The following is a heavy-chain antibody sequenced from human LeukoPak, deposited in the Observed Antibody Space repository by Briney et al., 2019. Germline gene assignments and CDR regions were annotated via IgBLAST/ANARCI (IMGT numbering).Heavy chain of an antibody. V-gene: IGHV3-48*01. CDR3: ARSGHSNGWYYFDY. Sequence: GGSLRLSCAASGFTFSSYGMHWVRQAPGKRLEWIAYISSYTITYYADFVKGRFTISRDNAKKSLDLQMNSLRAEDTAVYYCARSGHSNGWYYFDYWGLGALVTVSS. CDR1: GFTFSSYG. CDR2: ISSYTIT. J-gene: IGHJ4*02. D-gene: IGHD6-19*01.